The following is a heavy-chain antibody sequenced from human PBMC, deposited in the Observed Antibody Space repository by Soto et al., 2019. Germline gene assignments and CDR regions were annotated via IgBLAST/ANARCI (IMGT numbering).Heavy chain of an antibody. CDR3: ARDFAGRGPFDP. D-gene: IGHD3-3*01. V-gene: IGHV4-4*02. CDR1: GGSISSSNW. CDR2: IYHTGTT. J-gene: IGHJ5*01. Sequence: SGTLSLTCAVSGGSISSSNWWSWVRQPPGKGLEWIGLIYHTGTTKYNPSLKGRVTMSIDTSRNEFSLRLTSVTTADTAFYFCARDFAGRGPFDPWGPGTQVTVS.